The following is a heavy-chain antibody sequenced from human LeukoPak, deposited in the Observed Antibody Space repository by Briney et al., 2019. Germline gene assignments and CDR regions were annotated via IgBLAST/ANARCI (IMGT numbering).Heavy chain of an antibody. CDR3: ARSFYGDYLSFDY. Sequence: KPSETLSLTCTVSGGSISSGDYYWSWICQPPGKGLEWIGYIYYSGSTYYNPSLKSRVTISVDTSKNQFSLKLSSVTAADTAVYYCARSFYGDYLSFDYWGQGTLVTVSS. J-gene: IGHJ4*02. V-gene: IGHV4-30-4*01. CDR1: GGSISSGDYY. CDR2: IYYSGST. D-gene: IGHD4-17*01.